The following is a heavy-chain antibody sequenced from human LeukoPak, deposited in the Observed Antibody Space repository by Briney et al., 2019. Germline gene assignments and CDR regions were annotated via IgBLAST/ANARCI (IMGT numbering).Heavy chain of an antibody. D-gene: IGHD3-10*01. J-gene: IGHJ4*02. CDR3: AKVRASGSLFYFEY. CDR2: VIGSAGST. Sequence: GGSLRLSCAASGFTFSSYAMSWVRQAPREGLEWVSTVIGSAGSTFYADSVKGRFTISRDTSENTLFLQMNSLRAEDTAVYYCAKVRASGSLFYFEYWGQGTLVTVSS. V-gene: IGHV3-23*01. CDR1: GFTFSSYA.